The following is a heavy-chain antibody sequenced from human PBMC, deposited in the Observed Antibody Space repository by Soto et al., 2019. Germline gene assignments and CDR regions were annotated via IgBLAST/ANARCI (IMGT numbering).Heavy chain of an antibody. J-gene: IGHJ4*02. Sequence: QVQLVESGGGVVQPGRSLRLSCAASGFTFSSYGMHWVRQAPGKGLEWVAVIWYDGSNKYYADSVKGRFTISRDNSKNTLYLQMNSLRAEDTAVYYCARDPPACSGGSCYADFDYWGQGTLVTVSS. D-gene: IGHD2-15*01. CDR3: ARDPPACSGGSCYADFDY. CDR2: IWYDGSNK. CDR1: GFTFSSYG. V-gene: IGHV3-33*01.